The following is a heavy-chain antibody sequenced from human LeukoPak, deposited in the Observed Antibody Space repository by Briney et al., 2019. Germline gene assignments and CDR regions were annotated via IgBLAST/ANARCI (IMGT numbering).Heavy chain of an antibody. V-gene: IGHV3-30*18. CDR2: ISYDGSNK. CDR1: GFTFSSYG. D-gene: IGHD3-22*01. CDR3: AKSPRAKVVKHDYGMDV. Sequence: GRSLRLSCAASGFTFSSYGMHWVRQAPGKGLEWVAVISYDGSNKYYADSVKGRFTISRDNSKNTLYLQMNSLRAEDTAVYYCAKSPRAKVVKHDYGMDVWGQGTTVTVSS. J-gene: IGHJ6*02.